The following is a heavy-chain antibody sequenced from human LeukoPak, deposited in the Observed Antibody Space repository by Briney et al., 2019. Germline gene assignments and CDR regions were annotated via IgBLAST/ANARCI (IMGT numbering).Heavy chain of an antibody. V-gene: IGHV4-59*01. CDR1: GGSISSYY. CDR3: ARAGYCSGGSCYLWYYYYYGMDV. CDR2: IYYSGST. Sequence: SETLSLTCTVSGGSISSYYWSWIRQPPGKGLEWIGYIYYSGSTNYNPSLKSRVTISVDTSKNQFSLKLSSVTAADTAVYYCARAGYCSGGSCYLWYYYYYGMDVWGQGTTVTVSS. D-gene: IGHD2-15*01. J-gene: IGHJ6*02.